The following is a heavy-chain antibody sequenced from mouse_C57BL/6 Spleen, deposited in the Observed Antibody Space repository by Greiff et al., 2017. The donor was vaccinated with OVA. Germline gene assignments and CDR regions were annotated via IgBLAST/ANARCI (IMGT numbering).Heavy chain of an antibody. Sequence: QVQLQQPGAELVKPGASVKLSCKASGYTFTSYWMHWVKQRPGRGLEWIGRIDPNSGGTKYNEKFKSKAILTVDKPSSTAYMQLSSLASEESAVYLCATDNGVGEGIAYWGQGTLVTVSA. J-gene: IGHJ3*01. CDR2: IDPNSGGT. CDR1: GYTFTSYW. V-gene: IGHV1-72*01. CDR3: ATDNGVGEGIAY. D-gene: IGHD1-1*02.